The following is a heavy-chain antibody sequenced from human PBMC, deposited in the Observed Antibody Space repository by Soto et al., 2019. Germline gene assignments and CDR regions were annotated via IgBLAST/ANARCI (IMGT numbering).Heavy chain of an antibody. V-gene: IGHV5-51*01. CDR3: ARHFVSGRIAARDYYYYGMDV. D-gene: IGHD6-6*01. CDR1: GYRFTSYW. J-gene: IGHJ6*02. CDR2: IYPGDSDT. Sequence: PGESLKISCTGSGYRFTSYWIGWVRPLPGKGLEWMGIIYPGDSDTRYSPSFQGQVTISADKSISTAYLQWSSLKASDTAMYYCARHFVSGRIAARDYYYYGMDVWGQGTTVTVSS.